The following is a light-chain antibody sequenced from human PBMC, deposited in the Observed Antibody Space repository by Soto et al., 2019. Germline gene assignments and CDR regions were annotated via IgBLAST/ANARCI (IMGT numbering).Light chain of an antibody. CDR2: GAS. Sequence: DIQMTQSPSSLSASVGDRVTITCRASQSISNYLNWYQQKPGKAPKLLVYGASSLQSGVPSRFSGSGSGTDFTLTISSLQPEDFATYYCQQSYSTPPITFGQGTRLENK. CDR3: QQSYSTPPIT. J-gene: IGKJ5*01. V-gene: IGKV1-39*01. CDR1: QSISNY.